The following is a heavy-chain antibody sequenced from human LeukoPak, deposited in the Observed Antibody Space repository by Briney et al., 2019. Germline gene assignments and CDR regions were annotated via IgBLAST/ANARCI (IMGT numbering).Heavy chain of an antibody. CDR1: GYTFTSYA. CDR3: ARDFTTTGSGYSYPDDAFDI. V-gene: IGHV1-3*03. D-gene: IGHD5-18*01. J-gene: IGHJ3*02. CDR2: INAGNGNT. Sequence: ASVKVSCKASGYTFTSYAMHWVRQAPGQRLEWMGWINAGNGNTKYSQEFQGRVTITRDTSASTAYMELSSLRSEDMAVYYCARDFTTTGSGYSYPDDAFDIWGQGTMVTVPS.